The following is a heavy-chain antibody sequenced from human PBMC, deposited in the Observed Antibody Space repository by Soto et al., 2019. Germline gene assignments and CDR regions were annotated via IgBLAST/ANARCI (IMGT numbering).Heavy chain of an antibody. V-gene: IGHV4-39*01. CDR3: ARLEGLATISYYFDF. D-gene: IGHD3-3*01. Sequence: QLQLQESGPGLVKPSETLSLTCSVSDDSINSDKYYWGWIRQPPGKSLEWIGSIYRGNAYYNPSLQTRVTISLDKSRSQFALKLSSVTAADSAVYFCARLEGLATISYYFDFWGPGALVTVSS. J-gene: IGHJ4*02. CDR1: DDSINSDKYY. CDR2: IYRGNA.